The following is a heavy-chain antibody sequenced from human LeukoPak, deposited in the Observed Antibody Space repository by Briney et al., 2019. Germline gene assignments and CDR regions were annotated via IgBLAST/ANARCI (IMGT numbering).Heavy chain of an antibody. J-gene: IGHJ4*02. D-gene: IGHD6-13*01. CDR3: AKHSTPIAAAVPRYFDY. CDR1: GFPFSGNA. CDR2: ISGGGGGK. Sequence: RAGGSLRLSCVVSGFPFSGNAMSWVRQAPGKGLEWVSTISGGGGGKYYADSVKGRFTISRDNSKNTLYLQMNSLRAEDTTVYYCAKHSTPIAAAVPRYFDYWGQGTLVTVSS. V-gene: IGHV3-23*01.